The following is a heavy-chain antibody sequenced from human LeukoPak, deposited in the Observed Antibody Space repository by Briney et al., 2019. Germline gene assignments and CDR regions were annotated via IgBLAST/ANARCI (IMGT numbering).Heavy chain of an antibody. Sequence: GGSLRLSCAASGFTFSSYGMHWVRQAPGKGLEWVAVISYDGSNKYYADSVKGRFTISRDNSKNTLYLQMNSLRAEDTAVYYCANLPTINYGYVWGSYRSFDYWGQGTLVTVSS. CDR2: ISYDGSNK. V-gene: IGHV3-30*18. J-gene: IGHJ4*02. CDR3: ANLPTINYGYVWGSYRSFDY. CDR1: GFTFSSYG. D-gene: IGHD3-16*02.